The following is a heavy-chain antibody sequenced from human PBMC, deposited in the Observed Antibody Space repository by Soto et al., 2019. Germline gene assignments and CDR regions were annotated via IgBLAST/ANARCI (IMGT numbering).Heavy chain of an antibody. V-gene: IGHV1-69*01. Sequence: QVQVVQSGAEVKKPGSSVKVSCKASGGTFSNYAISWVRQAPGHGREWVGGIIPLTETPVYAQTVQGRLTITEDEITSAAYMELSSLRSDDTAVYYCASGTRNSWTCDFWGQGTLVTVSA. CDR2: IIPLTETP. CDR3: ASGTRNSWTCDF. CDR1: GGTFSNYA. J-gene: IGHJ4*02. D-gene: IGHD6-13*01.